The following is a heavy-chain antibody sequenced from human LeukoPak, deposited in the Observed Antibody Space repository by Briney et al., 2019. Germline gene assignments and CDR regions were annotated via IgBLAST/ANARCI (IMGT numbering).Heavy chain of an antibody. Sequence: GGSLRLSCAASGFTFSSYAMSWVRQAPGKGLEWVSGISWNSGSIGYADSVKGRFTISRDNAKNSLYLQMNSLRAEDTALYYCAKVGDRYCSGGSCYPTPHNWFDPWGQGILVTVSS. J-gene: IGHJ5*02. CDR3: AKVGDRYCSGGSCYPTPHNWFDP. CDR2: ISWNSGSI. CDR1: GFTFSSYA. V-gene: IGHV3-9*01. D-gene: IGHD2-15*01.